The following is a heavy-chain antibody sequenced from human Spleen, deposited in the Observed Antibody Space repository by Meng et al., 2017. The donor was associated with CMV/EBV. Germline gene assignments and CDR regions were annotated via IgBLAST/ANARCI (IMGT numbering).Heavy chain of an antibody. CDR3: ARDNAKPAGYYYYAMDV. J-gene: IGHJ6*02. V-gene: IGHV3-30*04. CDR2: ISSDGTTK. D-gene: IGHD2-2*01. CDR1: GFTFSSNA. Sequence: GESLKISCTASGFTFSSNAMHWVRQAPGKGLEWVALISSDGTTKYYADSVKGRFTISRDNSKNTLYLQMNSLRAEDTAVYYCARDNAKPAGYYYYAMDVWGQGTKVTVSS.